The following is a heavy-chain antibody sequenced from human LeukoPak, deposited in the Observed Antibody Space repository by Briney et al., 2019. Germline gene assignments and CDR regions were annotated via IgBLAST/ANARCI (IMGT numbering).Heavy chain of an antibody. J-gene: IGHJ5*02. D-gene: IGHD3-22*01. CDR1: GGSFSGYY. CDR2: INHRGST. V-gene: IGHV4-34*01. CDR3: ARGGYNYYDSSGYYNWFDP. Sequence: SETLSLTCDVYGGSFSGYYWSWIRQPPGKGLEWIGEINHRGSTNYNPSLKSRVTISVDTSKNQFSLKLSSVTAADTAVYYCARGGYNYYDSSGYYNWFDPWGQGTLVTVSS.